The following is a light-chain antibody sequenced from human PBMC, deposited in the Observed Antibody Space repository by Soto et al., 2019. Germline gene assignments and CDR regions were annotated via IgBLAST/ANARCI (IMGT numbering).Light chain of an antibody. J-gene: IGKJ1*01. CDR3: QQYGTSPWT. CDR2: GAR. V-gene: IGKV3-20*01. Sequence: EIVLTHSPGTLSLSPGERATLSFSASQSVSSSYLAWFQQKPGQAPRLLIYGARTRATGVPDRFSASGSGTDFSLTISRLEPEDFAVYYCQQYGTSPWTFGQGTKVDIK. CDR1: QSVSSSY.